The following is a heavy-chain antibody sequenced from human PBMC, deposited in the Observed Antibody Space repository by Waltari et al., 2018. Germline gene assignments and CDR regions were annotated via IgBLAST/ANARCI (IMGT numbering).Heavy chain of an antibody. J-gene: IGHJ4*02. Sequence: QVQLLQSGAEVKKPGSSVKVSCKASGDTFTSYGINWVRQAPGQGLEWMGGITPASTALSYAQSFQGRVTITADESTTTAYIEVSSLRSEDTAMYYCARDMRGAYLFPAPFDFWGQGTLVIVSS. CDR2: ITPASTAL. V-gene: IGHV1-69*01. CDR3: ARDMRGAYLFPAPFDF. CDR1: GDTFTSYG. D-gene: IGHD3-16*01.